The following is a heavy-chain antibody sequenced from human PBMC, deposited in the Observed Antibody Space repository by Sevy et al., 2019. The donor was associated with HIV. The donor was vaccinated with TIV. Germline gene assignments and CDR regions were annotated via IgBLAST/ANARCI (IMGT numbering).Heavy chain of an antibody. CDR3: VKYRGLTQDFDY. D-gene: IGHD3-10*01. V-gene: IGHV3-64D*06. J-gene: IGHJ4*02. CDR2: ITSNGLST. Sequence: GGSLRLSYSASGFPFRSNIMGWVRQAPGKRLEYVSGITSNGLSTHYVPSVKGRFSISRDNSKNTMYLQMSSLRPEDTAVYYCVKYRGLTQDFDYWGQGTLVTVSS. CDR1: GFPFRSNI.